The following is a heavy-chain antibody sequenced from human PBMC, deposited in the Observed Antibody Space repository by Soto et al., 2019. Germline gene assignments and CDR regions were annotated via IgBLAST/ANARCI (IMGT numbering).Heavy chain of an antibody. D-gene: IGHD2-8*01. V-gene: IGHV4-31*03. Sequence: SETLSLTCTVSGGSVSSGGYYWSWIRQHPGTGLEWIGYIYYSGTSYFNPSLKSRASISLDTSKNEFSLKLTSVTAADTAVYYCARRALPQCINGVCYKDGFWDYWGQGALVTVSS. CDR3: ARRALPQCINGVCYKDGFWDY. CDR1: GGSVSSGGYY. J-gene: IGHJ4*02. CDR2: IYYSGTS.